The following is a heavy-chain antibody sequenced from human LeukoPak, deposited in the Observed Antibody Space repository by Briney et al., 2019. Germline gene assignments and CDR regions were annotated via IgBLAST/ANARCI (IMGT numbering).Heavy chain of an antibody. CDR1: GFTFSNYG. V-gene: IGHV3-23*01. D-gene: IGHD3-3*01. CDR2: IIGSGGST. J-gene: IGHJ4*02. CDR3: ASYNFWSAYYYFDY. Sequence: GGSLRLSCAASGFTFSNYGMNWVRQAPGKGLEWVSGIIGSGGSTYYAASVKGRFTISRDNSKNTLYLQMNSLRAEDTAVYYCASYNFWSAYYYFDYWGQGSLVTVSS.